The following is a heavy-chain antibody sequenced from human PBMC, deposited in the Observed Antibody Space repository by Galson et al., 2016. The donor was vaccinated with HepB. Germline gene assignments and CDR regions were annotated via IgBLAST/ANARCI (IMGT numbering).Heavy chain of an antibody. CDR1: GYTFTTYY. CDR2: IDPAGGNT. D-gene: IGHD3-3*01. Sequence: SVKVSCKAFGYTFTTYYIHWVRQAPGQGLEWMGVIDPAGGNTVYAPRFQGRVTMTRDTSTSTVYMELGSLTSDDSAVYYCARVGVHLGVVTPLNAFDIWGQGTMVTVSS. V-gene: IGHV1-46*01. J-gene: IGHJ3*02. CDR3: ARVGVHLGVVTPLNAFDI.